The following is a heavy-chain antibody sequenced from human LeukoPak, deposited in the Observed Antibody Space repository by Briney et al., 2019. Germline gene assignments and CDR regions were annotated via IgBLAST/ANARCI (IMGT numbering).Heavy chain of an antibody. D-gene: IGHD1-26*01. V-gene: IGHV1-58*02. J-gene: IGHJ5*02. CDR3: AADRGEWELQGWFDP. CDR2: IVVGSGNT. CDR1: GFTFTSSA. Sequence: SVKVSCKASGFTFTSSAMQWVRQARGQRLEWIGWIVVGSGNTNYAQKFQERVTITRDMSTSTAYMELSSLRSEDTAVYYCAADRGEWELQGWFDPWGQGTLDTVSS.